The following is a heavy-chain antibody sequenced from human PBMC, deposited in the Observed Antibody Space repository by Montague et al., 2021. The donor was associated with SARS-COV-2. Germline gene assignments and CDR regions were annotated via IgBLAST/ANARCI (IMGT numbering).Heavy chain of an antibody. D-gene: IGHD3-10*01. Sequence: SETLSLTCAVYGGSFSDHYWTWIRQPPGKGLEWIGQINHSGSTKYNPSLKSQVTISIDTSKNQFSLKMTSMTAADTGVYYCARYRRRFAEIYDTYYDYGLNVWGQGTTVTVFS. CDR3: ARYRRRFAEIYDTYYDYGLNV. V-gene: IGHV4-34*01. CDR1: GGSFSDHY. J-gene: IGHJ6*02. CDR2: INHSGST.